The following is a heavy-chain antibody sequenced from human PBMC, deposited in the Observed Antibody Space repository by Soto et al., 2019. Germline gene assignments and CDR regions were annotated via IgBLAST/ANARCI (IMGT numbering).Heavy chain of an antibody. V-gene: IGHV3-15*07. CDR2: IKSKTDGGTT. J-gene: IGHJ4*02. Sequence: SVSNAWMNWVRQAPGKGLEWVGRIKSKTDGGTTDYAAPVKGRFTISRDDSKNTLYLQMNSLKTEDTAVYYCTTGGMIVLANDYWGQGTLVTVSS. CDR1: SVSNAW. D-gene: IGHD3-22*01. CDR3: TTGGMIVLANDY.